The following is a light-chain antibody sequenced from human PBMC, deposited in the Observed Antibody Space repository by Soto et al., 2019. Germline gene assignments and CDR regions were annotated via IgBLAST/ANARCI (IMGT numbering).Light chain of an antibody. CDR1: SSDVGGYNY. J-gene: IGLJ2*01. CDR3: SSYTSSSTL. V-gene: IGLV2-14*01. CDR2: EVS. Sequence: QSALTQPASVSGSLGQSITISCTGTSSDVGGYNYVSWYQQHPGKAPKLMIYEVSNRPSGVSNRFSGSKSGNTASLTISGLQAEDEADYYSSSYTSSSTLFGGGTKLTVL.